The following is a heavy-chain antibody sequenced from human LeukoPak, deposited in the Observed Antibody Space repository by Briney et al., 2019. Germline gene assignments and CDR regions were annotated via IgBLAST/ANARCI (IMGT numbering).Heavy chain of an antibody. CDR2: ISSSSSYI. CDR1: GSSFSDYS. CDR3: ARAKVVAATDAAVDI. Sequence: GGSLRLSCAASGSSFSDYSMNWVRQAPGKGLEWVSSISSSSSYIYYADSVRGRFTISRDNAKNSLYLQMNSLRADDTAVYYCARAKVVAATDAAVDIWGQGTMVTVSS. V-gene: IGHV3-21*01. D-gene: IGHD6-25*01. J-gene: IGHJ3*02.